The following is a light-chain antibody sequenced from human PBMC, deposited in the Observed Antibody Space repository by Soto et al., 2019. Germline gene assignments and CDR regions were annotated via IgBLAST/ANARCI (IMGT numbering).Light chain of an antibody. CDR1: SSDVGGYDY. Sequence: QSALTQPRSVSGSPGQSVTISCTGTSSDVGGYDYVSWYQQHPGKAPKLMIYDVSKRPSGVSDRFSGSKSGNTASLTISGLQAEDEADYYCGSYAGSYISVVFGGGTKLTVL. CDR3: GSYAGSYISVV. V-gene: IGLV2-11*01. J-gene: IGLJ2*01. CDR2: DVS.